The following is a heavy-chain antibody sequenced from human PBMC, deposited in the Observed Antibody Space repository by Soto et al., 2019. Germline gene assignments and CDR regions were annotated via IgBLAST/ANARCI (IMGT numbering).Heavy chain of an antibody. CDR1: GFAFSNYS. J-gene: IGHJ4*02. Sequence: EVQLVESGGGLVKPGGSLRLSCVASGFAFSNYSMTWVRQAPGKGLEWVSSISIAGTYIYYADSVKGRFTISRDNAENSVSLQMNSLRAEDTAVYYCVRARPFCYWGQGTLVTVSS. CDR3: VRARPFCY. CDR2: ISIAGTYI. V-gene: IGHV3-21*01.